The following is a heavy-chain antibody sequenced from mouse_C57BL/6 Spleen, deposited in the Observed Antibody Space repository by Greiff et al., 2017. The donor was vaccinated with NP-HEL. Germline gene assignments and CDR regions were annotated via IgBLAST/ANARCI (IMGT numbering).Heavy chain of an antibody. V-gene: IGHV1-82*01. Sequence: VQLQQSGPELVKPGASVKISCKASGYAFSSSWMNWVKQRPGKGLEWIGRIYPGAGDTNYNGKFKGKATLTADKSSSTAYMQLSSLTSEDSAVYFCASYGSSWYFDYWGQGTTLTVSS. CDR3: ASYGSSWYFDY. CDR1: GYAFSSSW. CDR2: IYPGAGDT. J-gene: IGHJ2*01. D-gene: IGHD1-1*01.